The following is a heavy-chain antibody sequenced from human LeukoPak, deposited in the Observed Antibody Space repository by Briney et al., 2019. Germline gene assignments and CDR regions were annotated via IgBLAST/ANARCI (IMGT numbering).Heavy chain of an antibody. CDR1: DGSISSSSYY. Sequence: PSETLSLTCTVSDGSISSSSYYWGWIRQPPGKGLEWIGNIYYSGSTYYNPSLKSRVTISVDTSKNQFSLKLNSVTAADTAVYYCAKDHLPGIVVADRDYWGQGTLVTVSS. CDR2: IYYSGST. D-gene: IGHD6-19*01. J-gene: IGHJ4*02. CDR3: AKDHLPGIVVADRDY. V-gene: IGHV4-39*07.